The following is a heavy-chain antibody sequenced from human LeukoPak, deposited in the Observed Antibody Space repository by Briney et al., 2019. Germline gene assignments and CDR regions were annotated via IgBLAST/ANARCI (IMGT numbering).Heavy chain of an antibody. CDR2: VHYTGKT. J-gene: IGHJ4*02. V-gene: IGHV4-59*01. D-gene: IGHD3-22*01. CDR1: GDSISSSY. Sequence: SETLSLTCTVSGDSISSSYWSWLRQPPRKRLAWVGYVHYTGKTNYNPSLPNRATISVDKVKNQFSLSLTSVTLADTAVYYCARGYYDRSGSSNPFDSWGKGTMVTVSA. CDR3: ARGYYDRSGSSNPFDS.